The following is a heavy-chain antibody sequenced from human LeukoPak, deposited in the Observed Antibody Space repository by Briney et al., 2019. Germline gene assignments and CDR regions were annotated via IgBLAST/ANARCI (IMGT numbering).Heavy chain of an antibody. J-gene: IGHJ3*02. Sequence: GGSLRLSCAATGFTFDGYAMHWVRQAPGKGLEWVSGISWNSGSIGYADSVKGRFTISRDNAKNSLYLQMNGLRAEDTALYYCAKDGSGYYDAFDIWGQGTMVTVSS. CDR1: GFTFDGYA. CDR2: ISWNSGSI. CDR3: AKDGSGYYDAFDI. V-gene: IGHV3-9*01. D-gene: IGHD3-22*01.